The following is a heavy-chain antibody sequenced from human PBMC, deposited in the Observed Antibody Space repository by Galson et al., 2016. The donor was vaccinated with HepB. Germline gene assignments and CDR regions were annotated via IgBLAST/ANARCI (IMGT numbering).Heavy chain of an antibody. V-gene: IGHV3-30*18. CDR3: AKDSRGYWAYYQYYYMDV. J-gene: IGHJ6*03. Sequence: SLRLSCAASGFTFNSYGMHWVRQAPGKGLEWLAFISFDGNNKDYADSVKGRFTISRDKSTKTLHLHMNSLRVEDTALYYCAKDSRGYWAYYQYYYMDVWGKGTTVTVSS. CDR2: ISFDGNNK. CDR1: GFTFNSYG. D-gene: IGHD5-18*01.